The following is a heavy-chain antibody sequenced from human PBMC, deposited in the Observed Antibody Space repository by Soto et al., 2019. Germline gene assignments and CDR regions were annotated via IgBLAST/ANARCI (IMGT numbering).Heavy chain of an antibody. CDR1: GGSISNSNW. D-gene: IGHD3-10*01. CDR3: ARGGAMVRGVISWFDP. CDR2: IYHSGST. J-gene: IGHJ5*02. Sequence: KPSETLSLTCAVSGGSISNSNWWSWVRQPPGKGLEWIGNIYHSGSTNYNPSLKSRVTISIDKSNNQFSLKLSSVTAADTAVYYCARGGAMVRGVISWFDPWGQGTLVTVSS. V-gene: IGHV4-4*02.